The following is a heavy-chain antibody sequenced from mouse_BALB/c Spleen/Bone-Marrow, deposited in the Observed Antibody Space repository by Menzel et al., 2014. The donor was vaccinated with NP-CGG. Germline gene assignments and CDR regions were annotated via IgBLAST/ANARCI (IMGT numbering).Heavy chain of an antibody. Sequence: VQLVESGAELVRPGASVKLSCKTSGYTFTSYWINWVKQRPGQGLEWIGNIYPSDNYTNYNQKFKDKATLTVDISSTTAYMQLSSPTSEDSAVYYSTRTYEYFDYWGQGTTLTVSS. CDR3: TRTYEYFDY. D-gene: IGHD2-3*01. J-gene: IGHJ2*01. CDR2: IYPSDNYT. V-gene: IGHV1-69*02. CDR1: GYTFTSYW.